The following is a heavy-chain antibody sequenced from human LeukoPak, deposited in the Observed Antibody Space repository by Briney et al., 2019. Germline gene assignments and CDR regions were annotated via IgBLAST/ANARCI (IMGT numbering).Heavy chain of an antibody. Sequence: SETLSLTCSVSGGSISSYYWSWIRQPAGKGREWIGRIYTTGNTDYNPSLKSRVTMSVDTSKNQFSLNLSSVTAADTAVYYCAKLYDSSGYYYTVTAFDIWGQGTMVTVSS. D-gene: IGHD3-22*01. CDR1: GGSISSYY. V-gene: IGHV4-4*07. J-gene: IGHJ3*02. CDR3: AKLYDSSGYYYTVTAFDI. CDR2: IYTTGNT.